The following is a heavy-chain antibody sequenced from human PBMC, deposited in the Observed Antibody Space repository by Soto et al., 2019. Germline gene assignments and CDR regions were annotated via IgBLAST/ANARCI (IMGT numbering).Heavy chain of an antibody. CDR1: GDSVSNNIAA. CDR2: TFYRSKWYN. D-gene: IGHD3-16*01. CDR3: ARGIWGTYDYGSFDV. V-gene: IGHV6-1*01. Sequence: SQTLSLTCAISGDSVSNNIAAWNWIRQSPSRGLEWLGRTFYRSKWYNDYAVSVKGRVTINPDTSKNQFSLELNSVTPEDTAVFFRARGIWGTYDYGSFDVWGQGTMVTVSS. J-gene: IGHJ3*01.